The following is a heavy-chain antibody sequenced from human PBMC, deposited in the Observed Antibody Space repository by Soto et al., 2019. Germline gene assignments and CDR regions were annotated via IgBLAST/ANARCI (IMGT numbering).Heavy chain of an antibody. V-gene: IGHV3-13*01. Sequence: EVQLVESGGGLVEPGGSLRLSCAASGFTFSAFDMHWVRQATGKGLEWVAAIGTQHDTYYPDSVKGRFTISRENAKNSFHLQMNGRRAGDTAVYYCARQAAYWHGGGGWFDPWGQGTLVTVSS. CDR3: ARQAAYWHGGGGWFDP. CDR2: IGTQHDT. J-gene: IGHJ5*02. CDR1: GFTFSAFD. D-gene: IGHD2-8*02.